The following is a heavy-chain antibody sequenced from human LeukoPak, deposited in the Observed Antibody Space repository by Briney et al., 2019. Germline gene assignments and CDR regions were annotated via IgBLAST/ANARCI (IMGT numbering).Heavy chain of an antibody. CDR1: GFTFSSYG. CDR3: AREWHSRNIDY. V-gene: IGHV3-33*01. CDR2: TWYDENSE. D-gene: IGHD6-13*01. Sequence: PGGSLTLSCAASGFTFSSYGMHWVRQAPGKGLEWVAVTWYDENSEYYADSVKGRITIARDNSKNTLYLQMNSLRAEDTAMYYCAREWHSRNIDYWGQGTVVIVSA. J-gene: IGHJ4*02.